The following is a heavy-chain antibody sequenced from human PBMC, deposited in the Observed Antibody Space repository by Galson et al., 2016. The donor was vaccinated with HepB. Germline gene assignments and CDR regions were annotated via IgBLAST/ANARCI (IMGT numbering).Heavy chain of an antibody. J-gene: IGHJ4*02. Sequence: SLRLSCAASGFDFSFSDSAFHWVRQASGQGLEWLGRIRSRPYSYATEYLASLKGRFTISRDDSKNTAYLQMNSQKTDDTAVYYCTSLGYSGSGNFDYWGQGTLVTVSS. D-gene: IGHD5-12*01. CDR2: IRSRPYSYAT. V-gene: IGHV3-73*01. CDR3: TSLGYSGSGNFDY. CDR1: GFDFSFSDSA.